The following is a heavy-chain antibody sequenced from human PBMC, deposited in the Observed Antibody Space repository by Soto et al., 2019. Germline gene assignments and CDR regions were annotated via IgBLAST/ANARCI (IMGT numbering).Heavy chain of an antibody. D-gene: IGHD3-9*01. J-gene: IGHJ6*02. CDR3: ARHGATYYDILTGYPTPYYYYGMDV. Sequence: LGESLKISCKGSGYSFTSYWIGWVRQMPGKGLEWMGIIYPGDSDTRYSPSFQGQVTISADKSISTAYLQWSSLKASDTAMYYCARHGATYYDILTGYPTPYYYYGMDVWGQGTTVTVSS. CDR2: IYPGDSDT. CDR1: GYSFTSYW. V-gene: IGHV5-51*01.